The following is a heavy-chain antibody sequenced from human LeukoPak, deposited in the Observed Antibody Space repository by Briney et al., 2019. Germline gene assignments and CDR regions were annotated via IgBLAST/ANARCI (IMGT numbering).Heavy chain of an antibody. CDR2: VSSSLSTI. J-gene: IGHJ4*02. D-gene: IGHD5-12*01. CDR3: VRGPRYSGYDYFDY. CDR1: GFTFSTYS. V-gene: IGHV3-48*01. Sequence: GGSLRLSCAASGFTFSTYSMNWVRQAPGKGLEWVSYVSSSLSTIYYADSVKGRFTISRDNAKNSLYLQMSSLRREDTAVYFCVRGPRYSGYDYFDYWGQGTLVTVSS.